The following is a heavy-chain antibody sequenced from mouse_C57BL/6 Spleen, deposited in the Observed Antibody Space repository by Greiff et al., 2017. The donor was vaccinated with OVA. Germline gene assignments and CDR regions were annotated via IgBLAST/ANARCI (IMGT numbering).Heavy chain of an antibody. J-gene: IGHJ4*01. CDR2: IYPGDGDT. CDR1: GYAFSSSW. Sequence: QVQLQQSGPELVKPGASVKISCKASGYAFSSSWMNWVKQRPGKGLEWIGRIYPGDGDTNYNGKFKGKATLTADKSSSTAYMQLSSLTSEDSAVYFCARSGVGYYAMDYWGQGTSGTVSS. CDR3: ARSGVGYYAMDY. D-gene: IGHD3-1*01. V-gene: IGHV1-82*01.